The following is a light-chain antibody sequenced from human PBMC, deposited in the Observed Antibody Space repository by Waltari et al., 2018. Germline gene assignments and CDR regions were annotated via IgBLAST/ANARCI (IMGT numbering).Light chain of an antibody. V-gene: IGLV3-21*04. CDR3: QVWDNDTDQVV. CDR1: NIGSKN. J-gene: IGLJ2*01. CDR2: DDS. Sequence: SYVLTQPPSVSVAPGKTASITCGGNNIGSKNVHLYQQRPGQAPTLVIYDDSDRPSGIPERFSGSNSGNTATLTIRRVEAGDEADYYCQVWDNDTDQVVFGGGTKLTVL.